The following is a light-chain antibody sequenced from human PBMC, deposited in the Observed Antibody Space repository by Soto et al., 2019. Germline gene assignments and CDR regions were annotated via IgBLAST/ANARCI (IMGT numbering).Light chain of an antibody. V-gene: IGLV2-14*03. CDR2: DVR. CDR1: SSDVGGHNF. Sequence: QSALTQPASVSGSPGQSITISCTGTSSDVGGHNFVSWYQQHPGRAPKLMIYDVRNRPSGVSNRFSGSKSANTASLVISGLQAEDAADYYCSSYSSSDTLVFGGETQLTVL. J-gene: IGLJ2*01. CDR3: SSYSSSDTLV.